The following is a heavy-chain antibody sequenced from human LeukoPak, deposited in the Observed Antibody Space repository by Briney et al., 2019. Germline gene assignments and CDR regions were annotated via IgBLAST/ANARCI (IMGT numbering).Heavy chain of an antibody. CDR3: ASDLATVESPPRDTLDI. V-gene: IGHV3-74*01. CDR2: MNSDGSFT. Sequence: SGGSLRLSCAPSGFTFGPYWMHWVRRVPGRGVVWVSRMNSDGSFTTYADSVKGLFTIPRANTKNTLYLEMNSLRAEDTAHYYCASDLATVESPPRDTLDIWGQGKMVTVSS. CDR1: GFTFGPYW. J-gene: IGHJ3*02. D-gene: IGHD5-12*01.